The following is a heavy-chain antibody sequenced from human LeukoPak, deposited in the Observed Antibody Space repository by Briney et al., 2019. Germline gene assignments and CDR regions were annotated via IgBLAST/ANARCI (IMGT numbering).Heavy chain of an antibody. CDR3: AKSNGYGLIDI. J-gene: IGHJ3*02. V-gene: IGHV4-34*01. CDR1: GGSFSTYY. D-gene: IGHD3-10*01. CDR2: INHSVST. Sequence: KPSETLSLTCAVFGGSFSTYYCTWIRQPPGKGLECIGEINHSVSTNYNPSLKSRVTISVDTSKNQFSLRLSSVTAADTAVYYCAKSNGYGLIDIWGQGTMVTVSS.